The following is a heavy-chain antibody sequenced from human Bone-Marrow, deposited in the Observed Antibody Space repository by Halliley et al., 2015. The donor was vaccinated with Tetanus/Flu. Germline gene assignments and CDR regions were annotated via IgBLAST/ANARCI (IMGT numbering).Heavy chain of an antibody. D-gene: IGHD3-16*01. V-gene: IGHV4-4*02. CDR2: IYFSGTT. CDR3: ARVGDSGFGAHSYGLDV. Sequence: TLSLTCTVLDDSIDSAKWWHWVRQSPRKGLEWIGEIYFSGTTNYNPSLKTRASISFDKSKNQFSLNLTSVTAADTALYYCARVGDSGFGAHSYGLDVWGQGTPVTVTS. CDR1: DDSIDSAKW. J-gene: IGHJ6*02.